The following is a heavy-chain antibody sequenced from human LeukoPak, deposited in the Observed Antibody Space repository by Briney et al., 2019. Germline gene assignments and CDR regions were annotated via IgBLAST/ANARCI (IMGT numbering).Heavy chain of an antibody. V-gene: IGHV3-23*01. Sequence: GRSLRLSCAASGFTFSSYAMSWVRQAPGKGLEWVSAISGSGGSTYYADSVKGRFTISRDNSKNTLYLQMNSLRAEDTAVYYCAKSYPRSCSGGSCYAGGYYFDYWGQGTLVTDSS. CDR2: ISGSGGST. D-gene: IGHD2-15*01. CDR1: GFTFSSYA. J-gene: IGHJ4*02. CDR3: AKSYPRSCSGGSCYAGGYYFDY.